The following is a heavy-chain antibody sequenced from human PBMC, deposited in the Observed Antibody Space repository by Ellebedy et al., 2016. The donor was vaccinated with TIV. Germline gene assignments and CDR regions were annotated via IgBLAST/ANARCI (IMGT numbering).Heavy chain of an antibody. V-gene: IGHV1-46*01. CDR2: IIPSDSTT. J-gene: IGHJ3*01. D-gene: IGHD5/OR15-5a*01. Sequence: ASVKVSXKPSRYTFTTYYIHWVRQAPGQGLEWMGVIIPSDSTTSYSHKFQGRVTMTSDTSSSTVFMDLSSLRSEDTAVYYCVRGAVYHALDVWGQGTMVTVSS. CDR3: VRGAVYHALDV. CDR1: RYTFTTYY.